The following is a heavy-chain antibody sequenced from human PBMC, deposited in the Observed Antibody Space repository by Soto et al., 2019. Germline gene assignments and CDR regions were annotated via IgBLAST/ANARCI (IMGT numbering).Heavy chain of an antibody. D-gene: IGHD6-13*01. CDR2: ISSNSAYI. CDR3: TRDASRDSSARGWFDP. Sequence: EVQLVESGGGLVKPGVSLRLSCAASGFTFRSFTMNWVRQTPGKGLEWVSTISSNSAYIYYTDALRGRFTISRDNAKNSLHLQMNSLRAEGTAVYYCTRDASRDSSARGWFDPWGPGTLVTVSS. V-gene: IGHV3-21*02. J-gene: IGHJ5*02. CDR1: GFTFRSFT.